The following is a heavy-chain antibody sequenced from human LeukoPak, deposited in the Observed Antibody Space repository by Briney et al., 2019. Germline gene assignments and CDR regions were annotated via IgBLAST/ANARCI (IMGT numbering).Heavy chain of an antibody. CDR1: GFTFSSYW. CDR3: ARNFVRAVVRY. D-gene: IGHD3-10*02. J-gene: IGHJ4*02. Sequence: GGSLRLSCAASGFTFSSYWMGWVRQAPGKGLGWVANIKQDGSEKYYVDSVKGRFTISRDNAKNSLYLQMNSLRAEDTAVYYCARNFVRAVVRYWGQGTLVTVSS. V-gene: IGHV3-7*03. CDR2: IKQDGSEK.